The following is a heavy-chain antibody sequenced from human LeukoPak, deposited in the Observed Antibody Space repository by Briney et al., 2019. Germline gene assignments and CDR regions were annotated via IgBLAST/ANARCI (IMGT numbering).Heavy chain of an antibody. J-gene: IGHJ2*01. CDR3: ARVGVATDYWYFDL. V-gene: IGHV4-61*02. Sequence: TSETLSLTCTVSGGSISSGSYYWSWIRQPAGKGLEWIGRIYTSGSTNYNPSLKSRVTISVDTSKNQFSLKLSSVTAADTAVYYCARVGVATDYWYFDLWGRGTLVTVSS. CDR2: IYTSGST. CDR1: GGSISSGSYY. D-gene: IGHD5-12*01.